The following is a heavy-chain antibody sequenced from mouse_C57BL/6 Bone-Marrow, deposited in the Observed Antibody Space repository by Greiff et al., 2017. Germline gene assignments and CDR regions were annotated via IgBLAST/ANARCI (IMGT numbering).Heavy chain of an antibody. CDR2: FYPGSGSI. Sequence: QVQLKESGAELVKPGASVKLSCKASGYTFTEYTIHWVKQRSGQGLEWIGWFYPGSGSIKYNEKFKDKATLTADKSSSTVYMELSRLTSEDSAVYFCARHALNWDREYYFDYWGQGTTLTVSS. J-gene: IGHJ2*01. V-gene: IGHV1-62-2*01. D-gene: IGHD4-1*02. CDR1: GYTFTEYT. CDR3: ARHALNWDREYYFDY.